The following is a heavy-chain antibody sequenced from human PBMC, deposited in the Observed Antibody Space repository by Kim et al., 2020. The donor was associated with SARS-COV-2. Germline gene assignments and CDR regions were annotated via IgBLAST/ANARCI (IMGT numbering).Heavy chain of an antibody. CDR3: ARANSYFDD. J-gene: IGHJ4*02. CDR2: ST. Sequence: STNYNPSLKSRVTISVDTSKNQFSLKLSSVTAADTAVYYCARANSYFDDWGQGTLVTVSS. V-gene: IGHV4-34*01. D-gene: IGHD2-8*01.